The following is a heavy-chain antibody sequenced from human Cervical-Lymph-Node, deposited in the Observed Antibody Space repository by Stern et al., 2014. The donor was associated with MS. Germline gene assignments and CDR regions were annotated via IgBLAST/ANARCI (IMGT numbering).Heavy chain of an antibody. J-gene: IGHJ4*02. V-gene: IGHV1-2*06. CDR1: GYTFSDYY. CDR3: SRVKWGDYKFDF. CDR2: VNPKGGYT. Sequence: VHLVESGAEVKKPGASVKVSCKASGYTFSDYYIHWVRQAPGQGLEWMGRVNPKGGYTNYAEKFLGRITVTRDTSISTAYMELSGLTSDDTAVYYCSRVKWGDYKFDFWGQGTLVTVSS. D-gene: IGHD4-17*01.